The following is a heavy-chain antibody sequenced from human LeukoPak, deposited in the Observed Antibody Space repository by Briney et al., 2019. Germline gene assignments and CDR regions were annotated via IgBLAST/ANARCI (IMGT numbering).Heavy chain of an antibody. J-gene: IGHJ4*02. V-gene: IGHV1-18*01. CDR2: ISAYNGNT. D-gene: IGHD3-22*01. CDR3: ARARGGYYYDSSGYQYYFDY. CDR1: GYTFTSYG. Sequence: ASVKVSCKASGYTFTSYGISWARQAPGQGLEWMGWISAYNGNTNYAQKLQGRVTMTTDTSTSTAYMELRSLRSDDTAVYYCARARGGYYYDSSGYQYYFDYWGQGTLVTVSS.